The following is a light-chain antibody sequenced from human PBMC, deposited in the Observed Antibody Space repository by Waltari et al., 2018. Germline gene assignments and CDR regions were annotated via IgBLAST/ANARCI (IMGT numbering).Light chain of an antibody. V-gene: IGKV3-20*01. CDR2: GAS. J-gene: IGKJ2*01. CDR1: QSVSRSR. CDR3: QQFGSSVMYT. Sequence: EVVLTQSPGTLSLSPGERATLSCRASQSVSRSRIAWYLHRPGQAPRLLIYGASGRATGIPDRFRGSGSGTDFSLTISRVEPEDFAVYYCQQFGSSVMYTFGQGTKLEIK.